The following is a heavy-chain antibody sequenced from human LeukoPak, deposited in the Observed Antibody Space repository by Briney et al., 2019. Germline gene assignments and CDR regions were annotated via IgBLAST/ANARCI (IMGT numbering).Heavy chain of an antibody. CDR2: ISYDGSNN. J-gene: IGHJ4*02. CDR3: ARVSYYDVLSPSYYFDF. CDR1: GFTFSIYA. D-gene: IGHD3-9*01. V-gene: IGHV3-30*04. Sequence: PARSLRLSCAASGFTFSIYAMHWVRQAPGKGLEWLAAISYDGSNNYYADSVKGRFTISRDNSRKTLYLQMNSLRAEDTAVYYCARVSYYDVLSPSYYFDFWGRGTLVTVSS.